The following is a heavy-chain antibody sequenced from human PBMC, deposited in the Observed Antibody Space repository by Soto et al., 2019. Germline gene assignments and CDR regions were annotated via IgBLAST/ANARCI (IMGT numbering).Heavy chain of an antibody. V-gene: IGHV4-31*02. J-gene: IGHJ3*01. Sequence: WTWVRQHPGKGLEWIGYICYNGNTYFSPSLKSRLTISIDTSKNQFSLKLSSVTAADTAMYYCARARLRAVYAFDFWGQGTMVTVSS. CDR2: ICYNGNT. CDR3: ARARLRAVYAFDF. D-gene: IGHD4-17*01.